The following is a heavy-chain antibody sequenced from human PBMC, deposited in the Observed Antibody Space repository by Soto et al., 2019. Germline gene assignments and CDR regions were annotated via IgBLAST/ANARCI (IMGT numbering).Heavy chain of an antibody. V-gene: IGHV1-69*06. D-gene: IGHD2-2*02. Sequence: SVKVSVKVSGSRFINYVISWVRQAPGHGLEWLGRIIPIFNSTKYAQSFQGRVTITADKSTSTASLELSSLRSDDTAVYYCAREGRGKKAGYNGLVSLGYWGQGTLVTVSS. CDR1: GSRFINYV. CDR3: AREGRGKKAGYNGLVSLGY. J-gene: IGHJ4*02. CDR2: IIPIFNST.